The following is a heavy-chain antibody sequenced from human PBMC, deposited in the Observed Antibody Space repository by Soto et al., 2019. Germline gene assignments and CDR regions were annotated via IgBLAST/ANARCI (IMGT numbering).Heavy chain of an antibody. CDR1: GFTFSSYV. CDR2: ISGSGGST. CDR3: AKRPGDYVFFAPIDY. V-gene: IGHV3-23*01. Sequence: TGGSLRLSCAASGFTFSSYVMSWVRQAPGKGLEWVSAISGSGGSTYYADSVKGRFTISRDNSKNTLYLQMNSLRAEDTAVYYCAKRPGDYVFFAPIDYWGQGTLVTVSS. J-gene: IGHJ4*02. D-gene: IGHD4-17*01.